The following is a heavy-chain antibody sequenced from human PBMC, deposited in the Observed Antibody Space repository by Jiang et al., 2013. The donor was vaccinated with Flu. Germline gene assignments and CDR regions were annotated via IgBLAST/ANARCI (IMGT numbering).Heavy chain of an antibody. J-gene: IGHJ4*02. CDR1: GFPLTTTAVA. CDR3: SHSVRLDY. Sequence: KPTQTLTLTCSVSGFPLTTTAVAVNWIRQAPGKALEWLALIYWDDDKRYSPSLKNRLTITKDTSKNQVVLTMTNMDPADTATYFCSHSVRLDYWGQGTLVTVSS. CDR2: IYWDDDK. V-gene: IGHV2-5*02. D-gene: IGHD3-10*01.